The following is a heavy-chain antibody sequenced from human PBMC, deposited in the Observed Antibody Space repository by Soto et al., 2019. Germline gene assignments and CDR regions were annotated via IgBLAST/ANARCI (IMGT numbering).Heavy chain of an antibody. CDR1: GYTFTSYA. CDR3: ARYGWAVAGNYYYYGMDV. D-gene: IGHD6-19*01. CDR2: INAGNGNT. V-gene: IGHV1-3*01. J-gene: IGHJ6*02. Sequence: ASVKVSCKASGYTFTSYAMHWVRQAPGQRLEWMGWINAGNGNTKYSQKFQGRVTITRDTSASTAYMELSSLRSEDTAVYYCARYGWAVAGNYYYYGMDVWGQGTTVTVSS.